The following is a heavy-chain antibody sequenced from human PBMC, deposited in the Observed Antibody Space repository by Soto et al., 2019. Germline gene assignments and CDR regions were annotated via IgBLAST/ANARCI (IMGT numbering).Heavy chain of an antibody. CDR3: AHRQGAAAGTLYFQH. CDR2: IYWNDDK. V-gene: IGHV2-5*01. J-gene: IGHJ1*01. CDR1: GFSLSTSGVG. D-gene: IGHD6-13*01. Sequence: SGPTLVNPTQTLTLTCTFSGFSLSTSGVGVGWIRQPPGKALEWLALIYWNDDKRYSPSLKSRLTITKDTSKNQVVLTMTNMDPVDTATYYYAHRQGAAAGTLYFQHWGQGTLVTVSS.